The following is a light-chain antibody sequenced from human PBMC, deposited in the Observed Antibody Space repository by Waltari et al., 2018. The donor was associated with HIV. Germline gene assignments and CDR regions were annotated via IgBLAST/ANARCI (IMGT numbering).Light chain of an antibody. CDR3: LTYVSDSGTWK. V-gene: IGLV2-23*02. Sequence: QSALTQPASVSGHLGQSVTITCTGTNIDVGNYNLVSWYQQFPGKAPKLIIYDVSKRPSGVSSRFSGSKSGYWASLTISGLLTEDESYYYCLTYVSDSGTWKFGGGTYLTV. CDR2: DVS. CDR1: NIDVGNYNL. J-gene: IGLJ3*02.